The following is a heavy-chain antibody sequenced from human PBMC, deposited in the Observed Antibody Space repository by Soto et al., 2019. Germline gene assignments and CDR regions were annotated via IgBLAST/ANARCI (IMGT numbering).Heavy chain of an antibody. CDR1: RGSISTYY. V-gene: IGHV4-59*01. Sequence: SETLSLTCTFSRGSISTYYWTWVRQPPGKGLEWIGYVYYSGTTNYNPSLKSRVGMSIDTSKNQFSLELKSVTAADTATYYCVRDYLLTGFDTWGQGTMVTVSS. D-gene: IGHD3-9*01. CDR2: VYYSGTT. J-gene: IGHJ5*02. CDR3: VRDYLLTGFDT.